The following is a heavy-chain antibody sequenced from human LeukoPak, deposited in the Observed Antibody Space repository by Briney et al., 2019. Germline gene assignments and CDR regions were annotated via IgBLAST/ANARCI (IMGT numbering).Heavy chain of an antibody. CDR3: ARQGPYPASSGSSQYYYYYGMDV. CDR2: IYPGDSDT. D-gene: IGHD3-10*01. J-gene: IGHJ6*02. Sequence: GESLKISCKGSGYGFTSYWIGWVRQMPGKGLEWMGIIYPGDSDTRYSPSFQSQVTISADKSISTAYLQWSSLKASDTAMYYCARQGPYPASSGSSQYYYYYGMDVWGQGTTVTVSS. CDR1: GYGFTSYW. V-gene: IGHV5-51*01.